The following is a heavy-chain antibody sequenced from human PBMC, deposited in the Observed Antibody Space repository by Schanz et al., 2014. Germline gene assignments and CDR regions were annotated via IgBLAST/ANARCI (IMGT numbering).Heavy chain of an antibody. CDR2: ITGSGSKT. J-gene: IGHJ4*02. V-gene: IGHV3-23*04. CDR1: GFTFDDYA. Sequence: EVQLVESGGGLAQPGGSLRLSCAASGFTFDDYAMYWVRQAPGKGLEWVSAITGSGSKTYYADSVKGRFTIARDNSKNTLFLQMDSLRVEDTAVYYCMAMGRNTSHYFDHWGQGTLVTVSS. D-gene: IGHD1-1*01. CDR3: MAMGRNTSHYFDH.